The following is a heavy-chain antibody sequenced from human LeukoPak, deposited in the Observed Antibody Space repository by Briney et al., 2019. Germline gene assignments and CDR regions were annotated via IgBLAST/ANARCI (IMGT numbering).Heavy chain of an antibody. D-gene: IGHD6-13*01. CDR1: GGTFISYA. V-gene: IGHV1-69*05. CDR3: ARDLGRVSGYDFPGYSSSWYYWFDP. J-gene: IGHJ5*02. CDR2: IIPIFGTA. Sequence: SVKVSCKASGGTFISYAISWVRQAPGQGLEWMGGIIPIFGTANYAQMFLGRFTITTDESTSTAYMELSSLRSEDTAVYYCARDLGRVSGYDFPGYSSSWYYWFDPWGQGTLVTVSS.